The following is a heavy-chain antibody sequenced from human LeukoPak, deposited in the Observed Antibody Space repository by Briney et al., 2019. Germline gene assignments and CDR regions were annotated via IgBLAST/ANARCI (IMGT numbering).Heavy chain of an antibody. V-gene: IGHV3-21*01. CDR1: GFTFSSYS. Sequence: GSLRLSCAASGFTFSSYSMNWVRQAPGKGLEWVSSISSSSSYIYYADSVKGRFTISRDNAKNSLYLQMNSLRAEDTAVYYCARSGAPVRKAFDIWGQGTMVTVSS. CDR2: ISSSSSYI. CDR3: ARSGAPVRKAFDI. J-gene: IGHJ3*02. D-gene: IGHD3-10*01.